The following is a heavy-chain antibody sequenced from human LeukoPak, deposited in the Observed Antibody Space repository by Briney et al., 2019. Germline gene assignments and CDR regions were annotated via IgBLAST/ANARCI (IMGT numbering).Heavy chain of an antibody. CDR1: GFTFSSYA. CDR3: ARDKGDYTFDY. Sequence: PGGSLRLSCAASGFTFSSYAMSWVRQAPGKGLEWVSVISGSGTNTYYADSVKGRFTISRDNSKNTLYLQMNSLRAEDTAVYYCARDKGDYTFDYWGQGTLVTVSS. J-gene: IGHJ4*02. V-gene: IGHV3-23*01. D-gene: IGHD4-17*01. CDR2: ISGSGTNT.